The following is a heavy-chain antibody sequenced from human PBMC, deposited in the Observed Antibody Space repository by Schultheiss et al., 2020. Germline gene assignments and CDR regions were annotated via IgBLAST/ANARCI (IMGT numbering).Heavy chain of an antibody. CDR3: ARDSPLYDSSGYYLSFYYYYGMDV. CDR2: ISSSGSTI. V-gene: IGHV3-48*04. Sequence: GGSLRLSCAASGFTFSSYGMHWVRQAPGKGLEWVSYISSSGSTIYYADSVKGRFIISRDNAKNSLYLQMNSLRAEDTAVYYCARDSPLYDSSGYYLSFYYYYGMDVWGQGTTVTVSS. D-gene: IGHD3-22*01. J-gene: IGHJ6*02. CDR1: GFTFSSYG.